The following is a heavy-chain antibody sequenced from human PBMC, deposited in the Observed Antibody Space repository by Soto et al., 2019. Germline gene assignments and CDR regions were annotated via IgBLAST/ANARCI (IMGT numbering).Heavy chain of an antibody. CDR1: EGTFNSYA. CDR3: ASGASRWYPYFFDS. J-gene: IGHJ4*02. V-gene: IGHV1-69*01. Sequence: QAQVVQSGAEVRKPGSSVKLSCKASEGTFNSYAIAWVRQAPGQGLEWVGGIIPYYNTLNYAQKFQDRVTIPADDSTNTVYMELSSLRSDDTAVYFCASGASRWYPYFFDSWAQGTLVTVSS. CDR2: IIPYYNTL. D-gene: IGHD6-13*01.